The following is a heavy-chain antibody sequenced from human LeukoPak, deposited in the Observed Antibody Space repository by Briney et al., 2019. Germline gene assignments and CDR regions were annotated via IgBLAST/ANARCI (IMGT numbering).Heavy chain of an antibody. CDR2: IYYSGST. D-gene: IGHD1-26*01. CDR1: GYSISSGYH. J-gene: IGHJ4*02. CDR3: ARVSDSGSYYPSFDY. V-gene: IGHV4-38-2*01. Sequence: SETLSLTCVVSGYSISSGYHWGWIRQPPGKGLEWIGYIYYSGSTNYNPSLKSRVTISVDTSKNQFSLKLSSVTAADTAVYYCARVSDSGSYYPSFDYWGQGTLVTVSS.